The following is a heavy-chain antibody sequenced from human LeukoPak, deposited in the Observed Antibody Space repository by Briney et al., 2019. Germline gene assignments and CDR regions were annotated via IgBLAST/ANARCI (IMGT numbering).Heavy chain of an antibody. CDR2: IKHDGSEK. D-gene: IGHD3-3*01. V-gene: IGHV3-7*01. Sequence: PGGSLRLSCVAAGFTFNTYGMHWVRQAPGKGLEWVASIKHDGSEKYYVDSVRGRFTISRDNTMNSLYLQMSSLRAEDTAVYYCATDRGWRTSGYYLYYFEYWGQGTLVTFSS. CDR1: GFTFNTYG. J-gene: IGHJ4*02. CDR3: ATDRGWRTSGYYLYYFEY.